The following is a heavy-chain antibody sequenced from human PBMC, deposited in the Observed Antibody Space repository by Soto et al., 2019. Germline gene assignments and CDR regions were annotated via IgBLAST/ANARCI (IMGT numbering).Heavy chain of an antibody. Sequence: EVQLVESGGGLVQPGGSLRLSCAASGFTVSSNYMSWVRQAPGKGLEWVSVIYSGGSTYYADSVKGRFTISRHNSKNTLYLQMNSLRAEDTAVYYCARVKLGYCSGGSCYSGATYYYYYMDVWGKGTTVTVSS. CDR1: GFTVSSNY. V-gene: IGHV3-53*04. D-gene: IGHD2-15*01. CDR2: IYSGGST. CDR3: ARVKLGYCSGGSCYSGATYYYYYMDV. J-gene: IGHJ6*03.